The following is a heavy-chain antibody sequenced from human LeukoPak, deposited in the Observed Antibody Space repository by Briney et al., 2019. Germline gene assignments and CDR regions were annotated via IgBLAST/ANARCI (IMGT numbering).Heavy chain of an antibody. D-gene: IGHD2-2*01. CDR3: ARGGGYCSSTSCYPFDY. CDR2: INPNSGGT. J-gene: IGHJ4*02. CDR1: GYTFTGYY. V-gene: IGHV1-2*02. Sequence: GASVKVSCKASGYTFTGYYMHWVRQAPGQGLEWMGWINPNSGGTNYAQKFQGRATMTRDTSISTAYMELSRLRSDDTAVYYCARGGGYCSSTSCYPFDYWGQGTLVTVSS.